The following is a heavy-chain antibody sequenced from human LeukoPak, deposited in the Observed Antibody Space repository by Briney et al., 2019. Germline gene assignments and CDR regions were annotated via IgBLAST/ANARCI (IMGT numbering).Heavy chain of an antibody. D-gene: IGHD1-26*01. CDR3: ARGRFIAGTTAYYFDY. CDR2: INQGEGEK. J-gene: IGHJ4*02. V-gene: IGHV3-7*03. Sequence: GESLRLSCVDSGFTFSSHWMSWVRQAPGKGLEWVANINQGEGEKYYVDSVKGRFTISRDNAKKSLFLQMNSLRAEDTAVYYCARGRFIAGTTAYYFDYWGQGTLVTVSS. CDR1: GFTFSSHW.